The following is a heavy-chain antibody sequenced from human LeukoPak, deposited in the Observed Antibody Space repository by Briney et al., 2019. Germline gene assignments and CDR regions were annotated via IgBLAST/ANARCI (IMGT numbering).Heavy chain of an antibody. Sequence: ASVKVSCKASGGTFSSYAISWVRQAPGQGLEWMGGIIPIFGPANYAQKFQGRVTITTDESTSTAYMELSSLRSEDTAVYYCASGRDGYNLFDYWGQGTLVTVSS. CDR1: GGTFSSYA. V-gene: IGHV1-69*05. J-gene: IGHJ4*02. D-gene: IGHD5-24*01. CDR3: ASGRDGYNLFDY. CDR2: IIPIFGPA.